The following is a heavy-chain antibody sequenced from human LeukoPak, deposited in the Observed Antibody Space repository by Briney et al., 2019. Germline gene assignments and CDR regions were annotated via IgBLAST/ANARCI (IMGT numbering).Heavy chain of an antibody. D-gene: IGHD6-13*01. CDR1: GFTLSTYW. V-gene: IGHV3-7*01. J-gene: IGHJ4*02. Sequence: GGSLRLSCAASGFTLSTYWMSWVRQAPGKGLEWVANIKQDGSEKYYVDSVKGRFTISRDNAKNSLYLRMNSLRAEHTAMYYCARDSAGNDYWGQGTLVTVSS. CDR2: IKQDGSEK. CDR3: ARDSAGNDY.